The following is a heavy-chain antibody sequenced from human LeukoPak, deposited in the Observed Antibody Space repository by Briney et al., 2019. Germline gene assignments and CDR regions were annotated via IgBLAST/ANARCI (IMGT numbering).Heavy chain of an antibody. CDR3: ARGRDLLWFGELLYYYFDY. J-gene: IGHJ4*02. V-gene: IGHV1-8*01. CDR2: MNPSSGNT. Sequence: ASVKVSCKASGYTFTSYDINWVRQATGQGLEWMGWMNPSSGNTGYAQKFQGRVTMTRNTSISTAYMGLSSLRSEDTAVYYCARGRDLLWFGELLYYYFDYWGQGTLVTVSS. CDR1: GYTFTSYD. D-gene: IGHD3-10*01.